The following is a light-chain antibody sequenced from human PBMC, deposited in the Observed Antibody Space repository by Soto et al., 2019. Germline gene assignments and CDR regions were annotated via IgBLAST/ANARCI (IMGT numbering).Light chain of an antibody. CDR2: EVS. J-gene: IGLJ1*01. CDR1: SSDVGGYNY. CDR3: TSYTSSSTLDV. Sequence: SVLTQPASVSGSPGQSITISCTGTSSDVGGYNYVSWYQQHPGKAPKLIIYEVSNRPTGVSNRFSGSKSGHTASLTISGLQSEDEADHFCTSYTSSSTLDVFGTGTKVTVL. V-gene: IGLV2-14*01.